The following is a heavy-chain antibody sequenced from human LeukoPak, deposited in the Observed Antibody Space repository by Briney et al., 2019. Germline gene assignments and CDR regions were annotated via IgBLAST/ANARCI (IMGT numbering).Heavy chain of an antibody. J-gene: IGHJ4*02. CDR3: AKLGLSCSSTSCHDH. Sequence: GGTLRLSCAASGFTFSSYGMSWVRQAPGKGLEWVSAISSSGSTIYYADSVKGRFTISRDNSKNTLYLQMNSLRAEDTAVYYCAKLGLSCSSTSCHDHWGQGTLVTVSS. CDR2: ISSSGSTI. V-gene: IGHV3-23*01. CDR1: GFTFSSYG. D-gene: IGHD2-2*01.